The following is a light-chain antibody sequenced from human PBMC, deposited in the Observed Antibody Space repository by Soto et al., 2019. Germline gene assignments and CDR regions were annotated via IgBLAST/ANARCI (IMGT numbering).Light chain of an antibody. CDR2: EVS. Sequence: QSVLTQPPSASGSPGQSVTISCTGTSSDVGGYNYVSWYQQHPGKAPKLMIYEVSKRPSGVPDRFSGSKSGNTASLTVSGLQAEDEADYYCSSYAGSNNWKVFGGGTK. CDR3: SSYAGSNNWKV. V-gene: IGLV2-8*01. CDR1: SSDVGGYNY. J-gene: IGLJ2*01.